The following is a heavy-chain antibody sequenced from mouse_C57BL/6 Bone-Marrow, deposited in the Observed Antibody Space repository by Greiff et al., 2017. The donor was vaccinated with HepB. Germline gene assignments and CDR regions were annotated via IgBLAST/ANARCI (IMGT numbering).Heavy chain of an antibody. D-gene: IGHD1-1*01. Sequence: QVHVKQSGAELVRPGTSVKMSCKASGYTFTNYWIGWAKQRPGHGLEWIGDIYPGGGYTNYNEKFKGKATLTADKSSSTAYMQFSSLTSEDSAIYYCAITTVSYFDVWGTGTTVTVSS. CDR2: IYPGGGYT. CDR1: GYTFTNYW. J-gene: IGHJ1*03. V-gene: IGHV1-63*01. CDR3: AITTVSYFDV.